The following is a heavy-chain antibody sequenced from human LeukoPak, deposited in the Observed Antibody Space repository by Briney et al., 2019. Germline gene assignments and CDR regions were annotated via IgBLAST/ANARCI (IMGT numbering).Heavy chain of an antibody. CDR1: GYTFTTYG. V-gene: IGHV1-18*01. J-gene: IGHJ4*02. CDR2: ISPYNDNT. CDR3: AATHGSGSYYGY. D-gene: IGHD3-10*01. Sequence: ASVKVSCKASGYTFTTYGIVWLRQAPGEGLEWMGWISPYNDNTKYAQKFQGRVTMTRDMSTSTVYMGLSSLRSEDTAVYYCAATHGSGSYYGYWGQGTLVTVSS.